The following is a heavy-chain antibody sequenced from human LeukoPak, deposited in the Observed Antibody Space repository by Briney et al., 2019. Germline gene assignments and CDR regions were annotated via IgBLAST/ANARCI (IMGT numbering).Heavy chain of an antibody. D-gene: IGHD2-21*01. CDR1: GASISSSS. V-gene: IGHV4-59*08. CDR3: ARRIYSGTVRHLLYSFMDV. J-gene: IGHJ6*03. CDR2: ISNNGKT. Sequence: SEILSLTCTVSGASISSSSWTWIRQSPGKGLESLGFISNNGKTKYKSSFEGRVSMSLDTSKSQFSLTLSSVTAADTAVYFCARRIYSGTVRHLLYSFMDVWGKGTTVIVS.